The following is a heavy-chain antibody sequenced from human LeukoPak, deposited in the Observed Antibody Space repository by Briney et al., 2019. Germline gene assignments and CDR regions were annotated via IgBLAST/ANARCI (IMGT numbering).Heavy chain of an antibody. CDR1: GFTFSSYW. D-gene: IGHD1-26*01. CDR2: ISGSGTTM. CDR3: ARDGSYGN. J-gene: IGHJ4*02. Sequence: PGGSLRLSCAASGFTFSSYWMSWIRQAPGKGLEWVSYISGSGTTMYYADSVKGRFTISRDNAKNSLYLQMNSLRAEDTAVYYCARDGSYGNWGQGTLVTVSS. V-gene: IGHV3-11*01.